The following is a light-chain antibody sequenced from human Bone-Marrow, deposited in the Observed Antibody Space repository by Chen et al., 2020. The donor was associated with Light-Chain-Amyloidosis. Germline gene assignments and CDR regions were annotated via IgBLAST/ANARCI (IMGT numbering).Light chain of an antibody. Sequence: DSQMTQSPSTLSASVGDRVSITCRASQNIYDYLAWYQQKPGKAPNLLIFQASSLESGGPSRFSGGGSETEFTLTISSLQPDDFATYYCQQYSKYPRTFGQGTKVEIQ. CDR3: QQYSKYPRT. V-gene: IGKV1-5*03. J-gene: IGKJ1*01. CDR1: QNIYDY. CDR2: QAS.